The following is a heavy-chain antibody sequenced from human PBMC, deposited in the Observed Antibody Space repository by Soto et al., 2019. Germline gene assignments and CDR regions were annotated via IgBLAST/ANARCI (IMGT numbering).Heavy chain of an antibody. CDR3: ARASYITGTTGFDY. Sequence: GGSLGLSCAASGVTFSSYGMNWVRQAPGKGLEWVSSISSSSSYIYYADSVKGRFTISRDNAKNSLYLQMNSLGAEDTAVYYCARASYITGTTGFDYWGQGTLVTVSS. J-gene: IGHJ4*02. D-gene: IGHD1-7*01. CDR1: GVTFSSYG. V-gene: IGHV3-21*01. CDR2: ISSSSSYI.